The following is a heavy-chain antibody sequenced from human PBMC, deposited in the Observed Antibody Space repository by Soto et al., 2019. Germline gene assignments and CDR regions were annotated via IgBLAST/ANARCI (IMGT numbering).Heavy chain of an antibody. CDR1: GFTFSNYW. CDR2: INGDGTGT. J-gene: IGHJ4*02. V-gene: IGHV3-74*01. Sequence: GGSLRLSCAASGFTFSNYWMHWVRQAPGKGLVWVSRINGDGTGTNYADSVKGRFTISRDNAKNTLYLQMNSLRAEDTAVYYCARRDSNGGYCDYWCQGTLVTVSS. CDR3: ARRDSNGGYCDY. D-gene: IGHD2-15*01.